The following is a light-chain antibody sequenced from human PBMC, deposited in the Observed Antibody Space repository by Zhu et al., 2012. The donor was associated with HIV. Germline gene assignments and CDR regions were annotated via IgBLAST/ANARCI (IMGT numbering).Light chain of an antibody. J-gene: IGKJ1*01. CDR2: GAS. V-gene: IGKV3-15*01. Sequence: EVVMTQSPATLSVSPGERATLSCRASQSVSNNLAWYQQKPGQAPSLLIYGASTRATGIPARFSGSGSGTEFTLTISSMQSEDFAVYSCQQYNNWPPWTFGQGTKVEIK. CDR1: QSVSNN. CDR3: QQYNNWPPWT.